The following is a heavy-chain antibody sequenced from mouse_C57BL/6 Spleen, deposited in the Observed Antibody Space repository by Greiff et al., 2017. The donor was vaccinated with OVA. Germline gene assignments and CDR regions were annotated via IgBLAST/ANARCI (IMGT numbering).Heavy chain of an antibody. CDR3: ARLYYSNYGYFDV. Sequence: QVQLQQPGAELVRPGSSVKLSCKASGYTFTSYWMHWVKQRPIQGLEWIGNIDPSDSETHYNQKFKDKATLTVDKSSSTAYMQLSSLTSEDSAVYYCARLYYSNYGYFDVWGTGTTVTVSS. D-gene: IGHD2-5*01. V-gene: IGHV1-52*01. CDR1: GYTFTSYW. J-gene: IGHJ1*03. CDR2: IDPSDSET.